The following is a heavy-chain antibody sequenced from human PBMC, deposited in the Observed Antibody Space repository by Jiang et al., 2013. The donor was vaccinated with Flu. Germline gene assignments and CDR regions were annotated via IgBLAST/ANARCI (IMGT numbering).Heavy chain of an antibody. CDR2: ISGSGGST. V-gene: IGHV3-23*01. CDR3: AKSSAMVRGVIEYFDY. CDR1: GFTFSSYA. D-gene: IGHD3-10*01. Sequence: LVQPGGSLRLSCAASGFTFSSYAMSWVRQAPGKGLEWVSAISGSGGSTYYADSVKGRFTISRDNSKNTLYLQMNSLRAEDTAVYYCAKSSAMVRGVIEYFDYWGQGTLVTVSS. J-gene: IGHJ4*02.